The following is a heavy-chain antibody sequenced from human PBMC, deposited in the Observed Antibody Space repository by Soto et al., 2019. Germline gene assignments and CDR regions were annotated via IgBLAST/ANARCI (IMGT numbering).Heavy chain of an antibody. D-gene: IGHD3-3*01. CDR3: AKDYDFWSGPDY. J-gene: IGHJ4*02. CDR2: ISNDGSRE. CDR1: GFTFSNYG. V-gene: IGHV3-30*18. Sequence: QVQLVESGGGVVQPGRSLRLSCTASGFTFSNYGMHWVRQAPVKGLEWVAVISNDGSREYYADSLKGRFTISRDNSENTLSLQMNSLRGEDTAVYYCAKDYDFWSGPDYWGQGTLVTVSS.